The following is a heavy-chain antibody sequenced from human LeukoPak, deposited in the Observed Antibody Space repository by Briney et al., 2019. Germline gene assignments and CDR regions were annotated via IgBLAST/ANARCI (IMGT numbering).Heavy chain of an antibody. V-gene: IGHV4-31*03. J-gene: IGHJ6*02. CDR3: ARGYVLDV. D-gene: IGHD2-15*01. CDR1: GDSITSGGYF. Sequence: SQTLCLTCTVSGDSITSGGYFWSWVRHHPVKGLEWIGYIHDTGNSYYNPSLQSRVAISIDISRNQFSLKLSSVTAADTAVYYCARGYVLDVWGQGTTVTVSS. CDR2: IHDTGNS.